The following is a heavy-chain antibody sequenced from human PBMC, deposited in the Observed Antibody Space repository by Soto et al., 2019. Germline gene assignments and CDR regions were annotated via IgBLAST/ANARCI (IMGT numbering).Heavy chain of an antibody. CDR2: ISSSGVGT. Sequence: HPSETLRLSCAASGFTLSSYAMDWVRQAPGKGLEYVSGISSSGVGTYYAKSVQGRFTISRDNSKNTVYLQMGSLRPEDMAVYYCARRARPDFYYMDVWGKGTTVTVSS. CDR3: ARRARPDFYYMDV. D-gene: IGHD6-6*01. V-gene: IGHV3-64*01. CDR1: GFTLSSYA. J-gene: IGHJ6*03.